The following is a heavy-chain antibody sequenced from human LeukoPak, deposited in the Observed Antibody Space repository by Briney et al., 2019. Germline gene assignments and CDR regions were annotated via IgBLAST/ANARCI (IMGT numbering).Heavy chain of an antibody. CDR1: GFTFSSHE. J-gene: IGHJ4*02. V-gene: IGHV3-48*03. Sequence: PGGSLRLSCAASGFTFSSHEMNWVRQAPGKGLEWVSYISSSGSTIYYADSVKGRFTISRDNAKNSLYLQMNSLRAEDTAVYYCARVGYSSGWYYFDYWGQGTLVTVSS. CDR3: ARVGYSSGWYYFDY. D-gene: IGHD6-19*01. CDR2: ISSSGSTI.